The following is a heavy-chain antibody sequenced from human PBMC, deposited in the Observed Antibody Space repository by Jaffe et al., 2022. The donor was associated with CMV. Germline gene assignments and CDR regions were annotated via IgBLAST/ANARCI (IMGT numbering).Heavy chain of an antibody. V-gene: IGHV2-70*15. J-gene: IGHJ5*02. CDR1: GFSLSTAGMC. CDR2: IDWDDDK. CDR3: ARIQRYCYSTSSCYASWFDP. D-gene: IGHD2-2*01. Sequence: QVTLRESGPALVKPTQTLTLTCTFSGFSLSTAGMCVSWIRQPPGKALEWLARIDWDDDKYYNTSLKTRLTISKDTSKNQVVLTMTDMDPVDTATYYCARIQRYCYSTSSCYASWFDPWGQGTLVTVSS.